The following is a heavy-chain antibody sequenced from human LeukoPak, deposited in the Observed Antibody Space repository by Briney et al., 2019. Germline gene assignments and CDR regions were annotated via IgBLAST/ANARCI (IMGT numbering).Heavy chain of an antibody. CDR1: GYTFTSYD. D-gene: IGHD2-2*01. CDR3: ARVPYCSSTSCYWFDP. V-gene: IGHV1-8*01. Sequence: ASVKVSCKASGYTFTSYDINWVRQATGQGLEWMGWMNPNSGNTGYAQKFQGRVTMTTDTSTSTAYMELRSLRSDDTAVYYCARVPYCSSTSCYWFDPWGQGTLVTVSS. J-gene: IGHJ5*02. CDR2: MNPNSGNT.